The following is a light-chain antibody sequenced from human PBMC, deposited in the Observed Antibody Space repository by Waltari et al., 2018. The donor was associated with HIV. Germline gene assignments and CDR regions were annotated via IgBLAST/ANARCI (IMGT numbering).Light chain of an antibody. V-gene: IGLV1-40*01. CDR1: SSNIGAGYD. Sequence: QSVLTQPPSVSGAPGQRVTISCTGSSSNIGAGYDLPWYQKLPGTAPKLLIHGNTNRPSGVPDRFSGSKSGTSASLAITGLQAEDEAEYYCQSYDSRLSGPVVFGGGTKLTVL. CDR2: GNT. J-gene: IGLJ2*01. CDR3: QSYDSRLSGPVV.